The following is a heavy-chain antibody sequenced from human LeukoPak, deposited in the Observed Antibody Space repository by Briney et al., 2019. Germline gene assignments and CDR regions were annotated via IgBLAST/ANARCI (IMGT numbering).Heavy chain of an antibody. D-gene: IGHD3-3*01. CDR1: GYSFTSYW. V-gene: IGHV5-51*01. CDR2: IYPGDSDT. J-gene: IGHJ5*02. Sequence: GESLKISCQGSGYSFTSYWIGWVRQMPGKGLEWMGIIYPGDSDTRYSPSFQGQVPISADKSISTAYLQWSSLKAPDTAMYYCARLPGGYDFWSGSNWFDPWGQGTLVTVSS. CDR3: ARLPGGYDFWSGSNWFDP.